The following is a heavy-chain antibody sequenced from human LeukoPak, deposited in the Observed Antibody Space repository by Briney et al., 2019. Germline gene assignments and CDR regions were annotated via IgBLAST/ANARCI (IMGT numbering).Heavy chain of an antibody. V-gene: IGHV4-30-2*06. D-gene: IGHD3-9*01. CDR3: ARVHYDVLTGYLGGMDV. CDR1: GGSISSDSYS. Sequence: SETLSLTCAVSGGSISSDSYSWTWIRRSPTKGLEWIGYVYHSGSAYYNPSFESRVTMSADRSKNQFSLKLSSVTAADTAVYYCARVHYDVLTGYLGGMDVWGKGTTVTVSS. CDR2: VYHSGSA. J-gene: IGHJ6*04.